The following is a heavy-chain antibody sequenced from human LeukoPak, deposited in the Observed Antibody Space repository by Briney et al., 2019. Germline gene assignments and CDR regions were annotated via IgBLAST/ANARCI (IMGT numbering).Heavy chain of an antibody. CDR3: ARGRGSWYGVYFDY. V-gene: IGHV3-48*04. Sequence: GRSLRLSCAASGFTFSSYGMHWVRQAPGKGLEWVSYISSRGSTYYADSVKGRFTISRDNAKNSLYLQMNSLRAEDTAVYYCARGRGSWYGVYFDYWGQGTLVTVSS. D-gene: IGHD6-13*01. CDR1: GFTFSSYG. CDR2: ISSRGST. J-gene: IGHJ4*02.